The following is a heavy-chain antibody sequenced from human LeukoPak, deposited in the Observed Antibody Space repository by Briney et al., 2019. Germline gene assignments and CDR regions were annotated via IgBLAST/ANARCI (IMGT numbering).Heavy chain of an antibody. V-gene: IGHV1-69*04. CDR3: ASVRRRDYVGLWFRDHYGMDV. CDR1: GGTFSSYA. D-gene: IGHD3-10*01. Sequence: GASVKVSCKASGGTFSSYAISWVRQAPGQGLEWMGRIIPILGIANYAQKFQGRVTITADKSTSTAYMELSSLRSEDTAVYYCASVRRRDYVGLWFRDHYGMDVWGQGTTVTVSS. J-gene: IGHJ6*02. CDR2: IIPILGIA.